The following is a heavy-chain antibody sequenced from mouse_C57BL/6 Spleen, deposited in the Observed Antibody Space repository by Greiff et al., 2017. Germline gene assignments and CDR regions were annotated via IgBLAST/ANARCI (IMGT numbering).Heavy chain of an antibody. CDR1: GFSLTSYA. CDR3: ARAYYSNYGWYFDV. J-gene: IGHJ1*03. CDR2: IWTGGGT. V-gene: IGHV2-9-1*01. D-gene: IGHD2-5*01. Sequence: VKLVESGPGLVAPSQSLSITCTVSGFSLTSYAISWVRQPPGKGLEWLGVIWTGGGTNYNSALKSRLSISKDNSKSQVFLKMNSLQTDDTARYYCARAYYSNYGWYFDVWGTGTTVTVSS.